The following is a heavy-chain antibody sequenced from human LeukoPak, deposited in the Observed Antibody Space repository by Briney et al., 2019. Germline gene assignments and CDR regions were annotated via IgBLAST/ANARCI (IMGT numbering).Heavy chain of an antibody. J-gene: IGHJ4*02. CDR2: ISGNGGST. CDR1: GFTFSSYA. Sequence: GGSLRLSCAASGFTFSSYAMSWVRQAPGRGLEWLSAISGNGGSTYYADSVKGRFTISRDNSKNTLYLQMNSLRDEDTAVYYCAKSSEVGPSYFDYWGQGTLVTVSS. V-gene: IGHV3-23*01. CDR3: AKSSEVGPSYFDY. D-gene: IGHD3-10*01.